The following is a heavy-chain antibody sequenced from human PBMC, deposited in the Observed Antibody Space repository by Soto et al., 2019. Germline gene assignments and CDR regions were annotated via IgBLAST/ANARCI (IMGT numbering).Heavy chain of an antibody. CDR3: ARDGFMPNEIPVFRAKFDP. CDR1: GYTFTNYG. J-gene: IGHJ5*02. V-gene: IGHV1-18*01. CDR2: SSGYNGKT. Sequence: QVQLVQSGAEVKKPGASVKVSCKASGYTFTNYGISWVRQAPGQGLEWMGRSSGYNGKTDYSHNFQGRITLTTDTSTSTAYMEVRSLRSDDTAVYYCARDGFMPNEIPVFRAKFDPWGQGTLVTVSS. D-gene: IGHD1-1*01.